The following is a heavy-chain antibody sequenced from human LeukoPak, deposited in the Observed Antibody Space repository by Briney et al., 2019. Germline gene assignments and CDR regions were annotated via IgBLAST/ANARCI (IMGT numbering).Heavy chain of an antibody. CDR3: ARDRDSSGSWEVNFDH. D-gene: IGHD6-13*01. V-gene: IGHV3-23*01. CDR2: ISGSGGST. Sequence: GGSLRLSCAASGFTFSSYAMSWVRQAPGKGLEWVSAISGSGGSTYYADSVKGRFTISRDNSKNTLYLQMSSLRAEDTAVYLCARDRDSSGSWEVNFDHWGQGTLVTVSS. CDR1: GFTFSSYA. J-gene: IGHJ4*02.